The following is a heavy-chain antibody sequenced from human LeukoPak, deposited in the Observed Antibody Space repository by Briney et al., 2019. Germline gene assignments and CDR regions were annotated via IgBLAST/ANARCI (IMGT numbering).Heavy chain of an antibody. Sequence: GGSLRLSCAASGFTFSSYSMNWVRQAPGKGLEWVSSISSSSSYIYYADSVKGRFTISRDNAKNSLYLQMNSLRAEDTAVYYCATGFLEWSSTPDYWGRGTLVTVSS. CDR2: ISSSSSYI. V-gene: IGHV3-21*01. CDR3: ATGFLEWSSTPDY. D-gene: IGHD3-3*01. J-gene: IGHJ4*02. CDR1: GFTFSSYS.